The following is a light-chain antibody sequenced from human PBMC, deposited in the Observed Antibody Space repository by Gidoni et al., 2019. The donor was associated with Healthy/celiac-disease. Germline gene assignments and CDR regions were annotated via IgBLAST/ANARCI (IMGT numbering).Light chain of an antibody. J-gene: IGKJ1*01. V-gene: IGKV1-39*01. Sequence: DIQMTQSPSSLSASVGDRVIITCRASKSISSSLNWYQQKPGKAPKLLIYAAYSLQSGVPSRFSGSGSGTDFTLNISSLQPEDFATYYCQQSYSTPQTFGQGTKVEIK. CDR3: QQSYSTPQT. CDR2: AAY. CDR1: KSISSS.